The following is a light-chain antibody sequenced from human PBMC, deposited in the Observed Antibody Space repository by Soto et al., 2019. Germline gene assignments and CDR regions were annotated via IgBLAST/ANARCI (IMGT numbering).Light chain of an antibody. CDR1: QSVSSSY. Sequence: EIVLTQSPGTLSLSPGERATLSCRASQSVSSSYLAWYQQKPGQAPRLLLYGASSRATGIPDRFCGSGSGPDFTLTISRLEPEDFAVYYCQQYGSSPWTFGQGTKVEIK. CDR2: GAS. J-gene: IGKJ1*01. CDR3: QQYGSSPWT. V-gene: IGKV3-20*01.